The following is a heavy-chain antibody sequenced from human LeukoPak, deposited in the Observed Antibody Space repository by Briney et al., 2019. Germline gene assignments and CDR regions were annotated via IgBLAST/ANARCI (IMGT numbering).Heavy chain of an antibody. CDR2: INHSGGT. V-gene: IGHV4-34*01. CDR3: ARGGGNSGYYLDY. D-gene: IGHD3-22*01. CDR1: GGSFSGYY. J-gene: IGHJ4*02. Sequence: SETLSLTCAVYGGSFSGYYWSWIRQPPGKGLEWIGEINHSGGTNYNPSLKSRVTISVDTSKNQFSLKLSSVTAADTAVYYCARGGGNSGYYLDYWGQGILVTVSS.